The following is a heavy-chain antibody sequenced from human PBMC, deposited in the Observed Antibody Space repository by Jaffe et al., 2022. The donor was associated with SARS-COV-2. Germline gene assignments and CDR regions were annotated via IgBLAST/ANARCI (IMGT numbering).Heavy chain of an antibody. J-gene: IGHJ6*02. CDR1: GFTFSSYG. V-gene: IGHV3-30*18. CDR3: AKDMNDIVVVPAAMGGMDV. CDR2: ISYDGSNK. D-gene: IGHD2-2*01. Sequence: QVQLVESGGGVVQPGRSLRLSCAASGFTFSSYGMHWVRQAPGKGLEWVAVISYDGSNKYYADSVKGRFTISRDNSKNTLYLQMNSLRAEDTAVYYCAKDMNDIVVVPAAMGGMDVWGQGTTVTVSS.